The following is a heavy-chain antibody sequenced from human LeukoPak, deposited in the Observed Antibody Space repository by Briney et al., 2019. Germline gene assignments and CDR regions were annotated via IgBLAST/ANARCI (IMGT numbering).Heavy chain of an antibody. CDR2: IYYSGST. J-gene: IGHJ3*02. CDR3: ARVSIARAFDI. V-gene: IGHV4-59*01. D-gene: IGHD3-22*01. Sequence: SETLSLTCTVSGGSISSYYWSWIRQPPGKGLEWIGYIYYSGSTNYSPSLKSRVTISVDTSKNQFSLKLSSVTAADTAVYYCARVSIARAFDIWGQGTMVTVSS. CDR1: GGSISSYY.